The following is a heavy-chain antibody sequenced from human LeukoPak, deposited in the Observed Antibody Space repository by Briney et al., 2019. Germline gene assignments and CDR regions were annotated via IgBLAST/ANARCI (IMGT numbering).Heavy chain of an antibody. CDR2: IYYSGST. CDR1: GGSTSSYY. V-gene: IGHV4-59*01. D-gene: IGHD3-3*01. J-gene: IGHJ3*02. CDR3: ARLKVSGVGFDAFDI. Sequence: SETLSLTCTVSGGSTSSYYWSWIRLPPGKGLEWIGYIYYSGSTNYNPSLKSRVTISVDTSKNQFSLKLSSVTAADTAVYYCARLKVSGVGFDAFDIWGQGTMVTVSS.